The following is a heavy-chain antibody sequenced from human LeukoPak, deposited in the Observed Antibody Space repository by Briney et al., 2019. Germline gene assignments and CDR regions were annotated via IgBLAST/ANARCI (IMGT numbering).Heavy chain of an antibody. D-gene: IGHD1/OR15-1a*01. CDR1: GGSISSYY. V-gene: IGHV4-4*07. CDR3: ARGEHTMDV. J-gene: IGHJ6*02. Sequence: SETLSLTCTVSGGSISSYYWNWIRQPAGKALEWIGRSYIGGDTNYNPSLRSRVTMSVDTSKNQISLKLNSVTAADTAVYYCARGEHTMDVWGQGTTVTVSS. CDR2: SYIGGDT.